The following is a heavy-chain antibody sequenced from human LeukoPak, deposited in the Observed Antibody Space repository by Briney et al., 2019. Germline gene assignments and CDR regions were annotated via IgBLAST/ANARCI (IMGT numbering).Heavy chain of an antibody. CDR2: MNPNSGNT. CDR3: ARGQVVISRQGQFRWFDP. Sequence: VASVKVSCKASGYTFTNYDINWVRQASGQGLEWMGWMNPNSGNTAYAQKFQGRVTMTRNISISTAYMELTSLRSEDTAIYFCARGQVVISRQGQFRWFDPWGQGTLVTVSS. CDR1: GYTFTNYD. V-gene: IGHV1-8*01. D-gene: IGHD4-23*01. J-gene: IGHJ5*02.